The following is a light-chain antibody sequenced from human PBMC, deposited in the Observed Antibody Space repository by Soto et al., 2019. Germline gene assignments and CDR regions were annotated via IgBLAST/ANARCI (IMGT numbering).Light chain of an antibody. Sequence: EIVMTQSPATLSLSPGERATLYFSASLSVSSDLAWYRQKPGQAPRLLIYRAFTRATGIPARFSGSGFGTDFTLTISSLQSEDFAVYYCQQYNNWPLTFGGGTKVDIK. CDR3: QQYNNWPLT. J-gene: IGKJ4*01. CDR2: RAF. V-gene: IGKV3-15*01. CDR1: LSVSSD.